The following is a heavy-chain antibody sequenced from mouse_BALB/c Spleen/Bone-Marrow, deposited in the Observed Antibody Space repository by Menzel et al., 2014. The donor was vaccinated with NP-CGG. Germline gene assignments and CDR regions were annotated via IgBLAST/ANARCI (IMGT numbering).Heavy chain of an antibody. CDR2: IRNKANGYTT. Sequence: EVHLVESGGGLVQPGGSLRLSCATSGFTFTDYYMSWVRQPPGKALEWLGFIRNKANGYTTEYSASVKGRFTISRDNSQSILYLQVNTLRAEDSATYYCARDYGNYVRFAYWGQGTLVTVSA. J-gene: IGHJ3*01. CDR1: GFTFTDYY. CDR3: ARDYGNYVRFAY. D-gene: IGHD2-1*01. V-gene: IGHV7-3*02.